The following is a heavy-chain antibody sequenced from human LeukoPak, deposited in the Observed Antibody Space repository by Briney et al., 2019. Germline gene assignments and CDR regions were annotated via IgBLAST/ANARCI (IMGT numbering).Heavy chain of an antibody. Sequence: PPETLSLTCAVSGYSISSGYYWGWIRQPPGKGLEWIGRIYHSGSTYYNPSLKSRVTISVDTSKNQFSLKLSSVTAADTAVYYCASSSYYYDSSGFYYFDYWGQGTLVTVSS. CDR2: IYHSGST. J-gene: IGHJ4*02. CDR1: GYSISSGYY. V-gene: IGHV4-38-2*01. CDR3: ASSSYYYDSSGFYYFDY. D-gene: IGHD3-22*01.